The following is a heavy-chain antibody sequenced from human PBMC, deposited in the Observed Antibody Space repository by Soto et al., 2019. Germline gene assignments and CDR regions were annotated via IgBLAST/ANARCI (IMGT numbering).Heavy chain of an antibody. Sequence: LVASLKISWKVSGYRLTSYWIAWVRQISGKGLEWMGIIYPCDSNTIYSPSFQGQVTISADKSISTAYLQWSSLKASDTAMYYCARGVGGNLVYFDYWGQGALVTVSS. D-gene: IGHD2-15*01. CDR2: IYPCDSNT. V-gene: IGHV5-51*01. CDR3: ARGVGGNLVYFDY. CDR1: GYRLTSYW. J-gene: IGHJ4*02.